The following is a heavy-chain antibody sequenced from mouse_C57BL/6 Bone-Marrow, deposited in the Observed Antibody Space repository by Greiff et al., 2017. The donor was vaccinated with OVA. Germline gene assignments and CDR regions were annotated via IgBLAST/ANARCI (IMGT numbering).Heavy chain of an antibody. V-gene: IGHV1-55*01. Sequence: QVQLQQPGAELVKPGASVKMSCKASGYTFTSYWITWVKQRPGQGLEWIGDIYPGSGSTNYNEKFKSKATLTVDTSSSTAYMQLSSLTSEDSAVYYCASGTTVVATDYFDYWGQGTTLTVSS. CDR2: IYPGSGST. CDR1: GYTFTSYW. D-gene: IGHD1-1*01. CDR3: ASGTTVVATDYFDY. J-gene: IGHJ2*01.